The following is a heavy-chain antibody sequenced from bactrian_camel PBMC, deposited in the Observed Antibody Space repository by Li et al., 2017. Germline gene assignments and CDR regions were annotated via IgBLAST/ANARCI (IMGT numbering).Heavy chain of an antibody. J-gene: IGHJ6*01. D-gene: IGHD4*01. CDR1: GYTEGIFR. CDR2: LYRGGTTT. V-gene: IGHV3S6*01. CDR3: TAGPSCAGHNCYVYSVT. Sequence: HVQLVESGGGSVQPGGSLRLSCKASGYTEGIFRWAWFRQAPAKEREGVAALYRGGTTTYYADSVKGRFSISRDNGKNTVYLQMNSLKSEDTAFYYCTAGPSCAGHNCYVYSVTWGQGTQVTVS.